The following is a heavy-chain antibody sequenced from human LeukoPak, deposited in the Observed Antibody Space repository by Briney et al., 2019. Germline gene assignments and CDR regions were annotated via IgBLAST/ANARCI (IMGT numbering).Heavy chain of an antibody. CDR2: ISSSSTI. CDR1: GFTFSSYS. Sequence: GGSLRLSCAASGFTFSSYSMNWVRQAPGKGLEWVSYISSSSTIYYADSVKGRFTISRDNAKNSLYLQMNSLRAEDTAVYYCARVISWELLWVDSPYYYMDVWGKGTTVTVSS. CDR3: ARVISWELLWVDSPYYYMDV. V-gene: IGHV3-48*01. D-gene: IGHD1-26*01. J-gene: IGHJ6*03.